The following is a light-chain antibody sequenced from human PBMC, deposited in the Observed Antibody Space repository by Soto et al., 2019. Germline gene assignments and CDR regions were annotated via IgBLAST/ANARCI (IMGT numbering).Light chain of an antibody. Sequence: DILMTQSPSSLSASAGDRVTITCRSIQSISNHLNWYQQKPGKDPKLLIYVVSNLQSGVPSRFSGSGSGTDFTLTISSLHPEDCATYYCQQRHTTPFTFCEGTKVDIK. V-gene: IGKV1-39*01. CDR2: VVS. J-gene: IGKJ4*01. CDR1: QSISNH. CDR3: QQRHTTPFT.